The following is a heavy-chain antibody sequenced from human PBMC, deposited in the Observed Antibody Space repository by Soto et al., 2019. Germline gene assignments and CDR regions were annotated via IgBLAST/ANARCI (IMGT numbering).Heavy chain of an antibody. D-gene: IGHD4-17*01. CDR3: ARGGVVDYGDYNT. V-gene: IGHV1-69*02. CDR2: IIPILGIP. J-gene: IGHJ5*02. CDR1: GATLNIYI. Sequence: QVNLVQSGAEVRKPGSSVKVSCKTSGATLNIYIIGWVRQAPGQGLEWMGRIIPILGIPKYSQRFQDRLTITADRSTSTLYMELSSLRSDDTAIYFCARGGVVDYGDYNTWGQGTLVTVSS.